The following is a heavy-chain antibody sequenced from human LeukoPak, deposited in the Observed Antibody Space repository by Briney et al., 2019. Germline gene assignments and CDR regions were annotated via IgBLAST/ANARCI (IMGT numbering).Heavy chain of an antibody. V-gene: IGHV1-8*02. Sequence: ASVKVSCKASGYTFTSYGINWVRQATGQGLEWMGWMNPNSGNTGYAQKFQGRVTMTRNTSISTAYMELSSLRSEDTAVYYCARRRRAARGFDYWGQGTLVTVSS. CDR2: MNPNSGNT. J-gene: IGHJ4*02. D-gene: IGHD6-13*01. CDR3: ARRRRAARGFDY. CDR1: GYTFTSYG.